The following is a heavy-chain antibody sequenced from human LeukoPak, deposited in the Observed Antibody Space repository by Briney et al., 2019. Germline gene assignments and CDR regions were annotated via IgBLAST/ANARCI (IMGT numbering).Heavy chain of an antibody. D-gene: IGHD4-23*01. Sequence: PGRSLRLSCAASGFTFSSYAMHWVRQAPGKGLEWVAVISYDGSNKYYAYADSVKGRFTISRDNSKNTLYLQMNSLRAEDTAVYYCAKDRGYGGNSVYYFDYWGQGTLVTVSS. CDR1: GFTFSSYA. V-gene: IGHV3-30-3*01. J-gene: IGHJ4*02. CDR3: AKDRGYGGNSVYYFDY. CDR2: ISYDGSNK.